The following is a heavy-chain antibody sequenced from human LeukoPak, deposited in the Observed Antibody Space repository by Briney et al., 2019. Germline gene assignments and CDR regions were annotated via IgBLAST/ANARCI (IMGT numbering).Heavy chain of an antibody. Sequence: ASVKVSCKASGYTFTGYYMHWVRQALGQGLEWMGWINPNSGGTNYAQKFQGRVTMTRDTSISTAYMELSRLRSDDTAVYYCARISGYCSSTSCDYWGQGTLVTVSS. CDR3: ARISGYCSSTSCDY. J-gene: IGHJ4*02. CDR2: INPNSGGT. D-gene: IGHD2-2*03. V-gene: IGHV1-2*02. CDR1: GYTFTGYY.